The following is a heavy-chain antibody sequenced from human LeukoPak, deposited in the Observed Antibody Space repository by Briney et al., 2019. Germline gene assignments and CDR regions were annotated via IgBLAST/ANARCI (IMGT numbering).Heavy chain of an antibody. V-gene: IGHV7-4-1*02. CDR3: ARVRNEDVRVIDY. J-gene: IGHJ4*02. D-gene: IGHD2-15*01. CDR2: INTNTVNP. Sequence: ASEKVSCKASGYTFTNYAMYWVRQAPGQGLEWIGWINTNTVNPTYAQRFTGRFVFSLDTSVSTAYLQISSLKAEDTAVYYCARVRNEDVRVIDYCVQGTLVTDSS. CDR1: GYTFTNYA.